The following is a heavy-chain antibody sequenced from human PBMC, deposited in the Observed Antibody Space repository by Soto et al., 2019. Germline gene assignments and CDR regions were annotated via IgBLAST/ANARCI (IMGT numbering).Heavy chain of an antibody. Sequence: PSETLSLTCAVSGGSISTSNWWSWVRQPPGKGLEWIGEVYHSGNTNYNPSFKSRVAISVDTSKNQFSLKLSSVTAADTAVYYCARVNFGSGTQPFDYWGQGTLVTVSS. D-gene: IGHD3-10*01. CDR2: VYHSGNT. V-gene: IGHV4-4*02. J-gene: IGHJ4*02. CDR1: GGSISTSNW. CDR3: ARVNFGSGTQPFDY.